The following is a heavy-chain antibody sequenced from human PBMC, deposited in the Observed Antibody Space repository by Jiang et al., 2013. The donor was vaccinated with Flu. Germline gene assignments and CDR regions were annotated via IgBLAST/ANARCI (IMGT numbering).Heavy chain of an antibody. J-gene: IGHJ4*02. V-gene: IGHV4-39*01. CDR2: IYYSGST. CDR3: ARLLGGAFDY. D-gene: IGHD4/OR15-4a*01. Sequence: KGLEWIGSIYYSGSTYYNPSLKSRVTISVDTSKNQFSLKLSSVTAADTAVYYCARLLGGAFDYWGQGTLVHRLL.